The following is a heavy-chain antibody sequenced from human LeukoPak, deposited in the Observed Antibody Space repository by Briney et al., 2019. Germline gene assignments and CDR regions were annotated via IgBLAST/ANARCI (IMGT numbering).Heavy chain of an antibody. V-gene: IGHV3-9*01. CDR1: GFTFDDFA. D-gene: IGHD5-12*01. CDR3: GSEPEWLRFEGSYFDF. J-gene: IGHJ4*02. CDR2: ISWNTGTI. Sequence: GGSLRLSCAASGFTFDDFAMHWVRQAPGKGLEWVSGISWNTGTINYVDSVKGRFTISRDNAKNSLYLQMNSLRAEDTAVYYCGSEPEWLRFEGSYFDFWGQGTLVTVST.